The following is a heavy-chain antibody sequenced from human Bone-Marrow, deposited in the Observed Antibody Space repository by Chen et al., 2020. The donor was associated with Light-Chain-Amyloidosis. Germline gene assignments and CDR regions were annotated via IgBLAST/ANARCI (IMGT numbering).Heavy chain of an antibody. V-gene: IGHV3-23*04. D-gene: IGHD3-9*01. J-gene: IGHJ3*02. CDR1: GFAFSSYA. CDR3: AKDISYDDILPGYPADAFDI. CDR2: ISGRGGSR. Sequence: EVQLVESGGGLLQRGGSLRLSCAASGFAFSSYAMSRVRQAPGKGLEGVSTISGRGGSRYYGDSVRGRFTISRDNSENALFLQMNSLRAEDTAVYYCAKDISYDDILPGYPADAFDIWGQGTMVTVSS.